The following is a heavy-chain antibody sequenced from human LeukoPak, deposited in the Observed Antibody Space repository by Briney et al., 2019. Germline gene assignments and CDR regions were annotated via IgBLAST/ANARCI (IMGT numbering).Heavy chain of an antibody. V-gene: IGHV3-21*01. CDR1: GFTFSSYS. D-gene: IGHD2-21*02. CDR2: ISSSGSYI. CDR3: ASRNQYCGGDCFWAFDI. J-gene: IGHJ3*02. Sequence: NPGGSLRLSCAASGFTFSSYSMNWVRQAPGKGLEWVSSISSSGSYIYYADSVKGRFTISRDNAKNSLYLQMNSLRAEDTAVYYCASRNQYCGGDCFWAFDIWGQGTMVTVSS.